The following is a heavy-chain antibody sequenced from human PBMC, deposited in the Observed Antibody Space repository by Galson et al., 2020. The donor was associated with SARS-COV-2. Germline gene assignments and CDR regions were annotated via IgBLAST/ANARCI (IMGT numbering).Heavy chain of an antibody. D-gene: IGHD1-26*01. J-gene: IGHJ3*02. CDR2: AGYVGDT. CDR3: TRGQVGNAFDI. Sequence: GGSLRLYCAASGFTFSDYDMHWVRQASGKSLEWVSLAGYVGDTYYLGSVKGRFIISRDNAKSSLYLQMNSLTAGDTAIYYCTRGQVGNAFDIWGQGTLVTVSS. CDR1: GFTFSDYD. V-gene: IGHV3-13*01.